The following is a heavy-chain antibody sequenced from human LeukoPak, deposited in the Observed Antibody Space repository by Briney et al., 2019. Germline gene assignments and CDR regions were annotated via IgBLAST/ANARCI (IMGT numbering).Heavy chain of an antibody. J-gene: IGHJ4*02. CDR3: AGDAPGDYLGY. CDR2: IKQDGSEK. V-gene: IGHV3-7*01. CDR1: GFTFSSYW. Sequence: GGSLRLSCAASGFTFSSYWMSWVRQAPGKGLEWVANIKQDGSEKYYVDSVKGRFTISRDNAKNSLYLQMNSLRAEDTAVYYCAGDAPGDYLGYWGQGTLVTVSS. D-gene: IGHD4-17*01.